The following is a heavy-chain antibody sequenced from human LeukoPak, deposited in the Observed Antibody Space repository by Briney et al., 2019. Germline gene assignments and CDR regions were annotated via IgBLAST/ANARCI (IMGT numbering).Heavy chain of an antibody. D-gene: IGHD6-19*01. CDR2: ISDSGNT. CDR3: ARLAVAGTTRNWFDP. Sequence: GGTLRLSCSASGFTFSSHAMSWVRQAPGKGLEWVSAISDSGNTYHADSVKGRFTISRDNSKNTLYLQMNSLRAEDTAVYYCARLAVAGTTRNWFDPWGQGTLVTVSS. J-gene: IGHJ5*02. CDR1: GFTFSSHA. V-gene: IGHV3-23*01.